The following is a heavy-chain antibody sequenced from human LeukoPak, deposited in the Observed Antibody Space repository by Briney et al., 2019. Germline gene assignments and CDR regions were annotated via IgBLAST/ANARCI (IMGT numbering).Heavy chain of an antibody. V-gene: IGHV4-38-2*02. J-gene: IGHJ2*01. D-gene: IGHD4-23*01. CDR2: IYHSGST. CDR3: ASDYGGKGRYFDL. Sequence: PSETLSLTCTVSGYSISSGYYWGWIRQPPGKGLEWIGSIYHSGSTYYNPSLESRVTISIDTAKNHFSLKLSSATAADTAVYYCASDYGGKGRYFDLWGRGTLVTVSS. CDR1: GYSISSGYY.